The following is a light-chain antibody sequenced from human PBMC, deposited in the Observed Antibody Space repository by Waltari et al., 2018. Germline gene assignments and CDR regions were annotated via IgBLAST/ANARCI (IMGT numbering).Light chain of an antibody. J-gene: IGKJ4*01. V-gene: IGKV3-20*01. CDR2: GAS. CDR1: QSVNSY. Sequence: EIVLTQSPGTLSLSPGEGATLSCRASQSVNSYLAWYQQKPGPAPGLLIYGASTRATGIPDRFSGSGSGTDFTLTIARLEPEDFAVYYCQQYGSSPPDTFGGGTKVEIE. CDR3: QQYGSSPPDT.